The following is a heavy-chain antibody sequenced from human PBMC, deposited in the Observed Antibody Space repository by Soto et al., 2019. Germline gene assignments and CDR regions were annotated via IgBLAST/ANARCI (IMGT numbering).Heavy chain of an antibody. CDR2: INHSGST. CDR1: GGSFSGYY. Sequence: QVQLQQWGAGLLKPSETLSLTCAVYGGSFSGYYWSWIRQPPGKGLEWIGEINHSGSTNYNPSLKCRATTSVDTSKNQFSLKLSSVTAAHTAVYYWARGQSSLMLDCWGQGVRVTVSS. CDR3: ARGQSSLMLDC. D-gene: IGHD2-8*01. J-gene: IGHJ4*02. V-gene: IGHV4-34*01.